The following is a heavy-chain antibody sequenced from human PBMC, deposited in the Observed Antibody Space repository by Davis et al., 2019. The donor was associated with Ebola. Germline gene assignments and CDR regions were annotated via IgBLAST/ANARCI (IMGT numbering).Heavy chain of an antibody. CDR1: GFTFSSYW. V-gene: IGHV3-7*04. CDR3: ARVYGDLFIDY. Sequence: PGGSLRLSCAASGFTFSSYWMSWVRQAPGKGLEWVANIKQDGSEKYYVDSVKGRFTISRDNAKNSLYLQMNSLRAEDTAVYSCARVYGDLFIDYWGQGTLVTVSS. D-gene: IGHD4-17*01. CDR2: IKQDGSEK. J-gene: IGHJ4*02.